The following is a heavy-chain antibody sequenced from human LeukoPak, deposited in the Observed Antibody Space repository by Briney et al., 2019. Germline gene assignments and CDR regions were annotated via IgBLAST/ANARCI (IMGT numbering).Heavy chain of an antibody. CDR2: IYHSGST. V-gene: IGHV4-30-2*01. CDR1: GDSISSRDYY. J-gene: IGHJ4*02. CDR3: ARVRCSSTSCLGDFDY. Sequence: SETLSLTCSVSGDSISSRDYYWSWIRQPPGKGLEWIGYIYHSGSTYYNPSLKSRVTISVDRSKNQFSLKLSSVTAADTAVYYCARVRCSSTSCLGDFDYWGQGTLVTVSS. D-gene: IGHD2-2*01.